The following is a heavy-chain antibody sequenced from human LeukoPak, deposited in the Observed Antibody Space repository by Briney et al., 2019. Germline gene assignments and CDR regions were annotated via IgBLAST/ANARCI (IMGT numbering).Heavy chain of an antibody. CDR1: GGSISSGDYY. D-gene: IGHD6-6*01. V-gene: IGHV4-30-4*01. CDR2: IYYSGST. CDR3: ARGTVAEAARPEFFYFDY. Sequence: SETLSLTCTVSGGSISSGDYYWSWIRQPPGKGLEWIVYIYYSGSTYYNPSLKSRVTISADTSKNQFSLKLSSVTAADTAVYYCARGTVAEAARPEFFYFDYWGQGTLVTVSS. J-gene: IGHJ4*02.